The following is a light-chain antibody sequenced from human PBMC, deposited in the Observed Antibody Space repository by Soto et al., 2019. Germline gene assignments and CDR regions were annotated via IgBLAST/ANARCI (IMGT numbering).Light chain of an antibody. Sequence: DIQMTQSPSTLSGSVGDRVTITCRASQTISSWLAWYQQKPGKAPKLLIYKASTLKSGVPSRFSGSGSGTEFTLTISSLQSEDFAVYYCQQYNNPSTFGQGTKVDI. J-gene: IGKJ1*01. CDR2: KAS. CDR1: QTISSW. V-gene: IGKV1-5*03. CDR3: QQYNNPST.